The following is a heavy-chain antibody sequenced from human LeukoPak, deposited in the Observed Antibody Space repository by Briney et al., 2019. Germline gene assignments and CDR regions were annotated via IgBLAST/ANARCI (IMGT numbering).Heavy chain of an antibody. J-gene: IGHJ6*02. D-gene: IGHD2/OR15-2a*01. CDR1: GDSISSSGYY. CDR2: IYYSGRT. V-gene: IGHV4-39*07. CDR3: ARESLSGNYYGMDV. Sequence: SETLSLTCTVSGDSISSSGYYWGWIRQPPGKGLEWIASIYYSGRTYYNPSLKSRVTISIDTSKNQFSLKLSSVTAADTAVYYCARESLSGNYYGMDVWGQGTTVTVSS.